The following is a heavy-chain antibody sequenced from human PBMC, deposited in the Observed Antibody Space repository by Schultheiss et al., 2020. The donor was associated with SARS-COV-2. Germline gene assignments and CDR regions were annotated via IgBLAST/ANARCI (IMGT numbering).Heavy chain of an antibody. D-gene: IGHD3-3*01. CDR3: ATVPVFRSRMDV. CDR1: GFAFNNYQ. V-gene: IGHV3-48*03. CDR2: INGSSSSAV. J-gene: IGHJ6*02. Sequence: GGSLRLSCAASGFAFNNYQMNWVRQAPGKGLEWISYINGSSSSAVYYADSVKGRFTISRDNAKNSLYLQMNSLRAEDTAVYYCATVPVFRSRMDVWGQGTTVTVSS.